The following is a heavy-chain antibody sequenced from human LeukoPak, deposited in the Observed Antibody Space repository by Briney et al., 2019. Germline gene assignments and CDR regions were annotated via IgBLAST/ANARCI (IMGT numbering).Heavy chain of an antibody. CDR3: ARTPRIQLWFSNWFDP. CDR2: INPNSGGT. CDR1: GYTFTGYY. D-gene: IGHD5-18*01. V-gene: IGHV1-2*02. J-gene: IGHJ5*02. Sequence: GASVKVSCKASGYTFTGYYMHWVRQAPGQGLEWMGWINPNSGGTNYAQKFQGRVTMTRDTSISTAYMELSRLRSDDTAVYYCARTPRIQLWFSNWFDPWGQGTLVTVSS.